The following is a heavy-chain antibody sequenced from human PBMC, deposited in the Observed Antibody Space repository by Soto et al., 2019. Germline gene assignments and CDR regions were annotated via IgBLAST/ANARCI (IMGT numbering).Heavy chain of an antibody. CDR1: RFSFSSYE. V-gene: IGHV3-23*01. J-gene: IGHJ4*02. CDR3: ARGGGYCTPTSCAIDS. D-gene: IGHD2-8*01. Sequence: EVQLLESGGGLVQPGGSLRRSCVASRFSFSSYEMSWVRQAAGKGLEWVSRVSLTGDRTNYAGSVKGRFTVSRDNFKNTLYLEMDSRRPEDTAIYYCARGGGYCTPTSCAIDSWGRGTPVTVSS. CDR2: VSLTGDRT.